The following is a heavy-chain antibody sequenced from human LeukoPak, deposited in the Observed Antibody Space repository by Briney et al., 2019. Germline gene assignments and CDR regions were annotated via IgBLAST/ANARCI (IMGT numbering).Heavy chain of an antibody. CDR1: GFTFSSYE. CDR3: ARVVLSGYDRPTDY. D-gene: IGHD5-12*01. V-gene: IGHV3-48*03. CDR2: ISSSGSTI. J-gene: IGHJ4*02. Sequence: GRSLRLSCAASGFTFSSYEMNWVRQAPGKGLEWVSYISSSGSTIYIADSLKGRFTISRDNAKNSLYLQMNSLRAEDTAVYYCARVVLSGYDRPTDYWGQGTLVTVSS.